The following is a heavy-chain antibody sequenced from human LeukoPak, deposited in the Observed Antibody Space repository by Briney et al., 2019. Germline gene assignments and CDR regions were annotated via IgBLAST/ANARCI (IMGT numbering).Heavy chain of an antibody. CDR1: GFTFSIYA. CDR3: ARDLRGAGDY. Sequence: GGSLRLSWAVSGFTFSIYAMHWVRQAPGKGLEYVSSITSNGDSTYYANSVKGRFTISRDNSRNTLYLQMGSLRADDMAIYYCARDLRGAGDYWGQGTLVTVSS. V-gene: IGHV3-64*01. J-gene: IGHJ4*02. D-gene: IGHD1-26*01. CDR2: ITSNGDST.